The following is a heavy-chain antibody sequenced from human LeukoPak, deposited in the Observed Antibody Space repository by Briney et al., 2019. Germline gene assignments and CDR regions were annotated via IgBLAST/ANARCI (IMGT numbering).Heavy chain of an antibody. CDR2: IFYSGST. J-gene: IGHJ4*02. CDR1: GGSISSYY. Sequence: PSETLSLTCTVSGGSISSYYWSWIRQPPGKGLEWIGNIFYSGSTYYNPSLKSRVTISVDTSKNQFSLKLSSVTAADTAVYYCARVTPEVEMATYFDYWGQGTLVTVSS. D-gene: IGHD5-24*01. V-gene: IGHV4-59*12. CDR3: ARVTPEVEMATYFDY.